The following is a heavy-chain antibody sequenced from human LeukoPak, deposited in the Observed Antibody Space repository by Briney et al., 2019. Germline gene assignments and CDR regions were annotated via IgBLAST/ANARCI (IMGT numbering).Heavy chain of an antibody. V-gene: IGHV4-4*07. D-gene: IGHD1-1*01. J-gene: IGHJ4*03. Sequence: SETLSLTCTVSGVSISSYYWSWIRQPAGKGLEWIGRIYTSGNTDYKPSLKSRLTISVDKSKNHLSLKLSSLTAADTAFYYCAGGPAGTAFDDWGHGTLVTVSS. CDR3: AGGPAGTAFDD. CDR1: GVSISSYY. CDR2: IYTSGNT.